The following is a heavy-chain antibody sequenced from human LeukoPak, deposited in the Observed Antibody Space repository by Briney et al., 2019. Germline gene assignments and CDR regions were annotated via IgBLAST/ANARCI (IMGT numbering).Heavy chain of an antibody. CDR3: AKRNTMVRGGPCFDY. Sequence: GGSLRLSCAASGFTFSTSWMTWVRQAPGKGLEWVASINPDGGEIHYVDSVKGRFTISRDNAKNMLYLQMNNLRPEDTATYYCAKRNTMVRGGPCFDYWGQGLMVTVSS. CDR2: INPDGGEI. V-gene: IGHV3-7*03. J-gene: IGHJ4*02. CDR1: GFTFSTSW. D-gene: IGHD3-10*01.